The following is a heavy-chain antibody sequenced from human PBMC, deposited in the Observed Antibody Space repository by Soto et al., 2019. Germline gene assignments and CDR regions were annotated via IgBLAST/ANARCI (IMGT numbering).Heavy chain of an antibody. CDR2: IKQDGSEK. D-gene: IGHD6-19*01. CDR1: GFTFSSYW. CDR3: ARDRMRYSSGWGHDAFDI. V-gene: IGHV3-7*01. Sequence: EVQLVESGGGLVQPGGSLRLSCAASGFTFSSYWMSWVRQAPGKGLEWVANIKQDGSEKYYVDSVKGRFTISRDNAKNSLYLQRNSLRAEDTAVYYCARDRMRYSSGWGHDAFDIWGQGTMVTVSS. J-gene: IGHJ3*02.